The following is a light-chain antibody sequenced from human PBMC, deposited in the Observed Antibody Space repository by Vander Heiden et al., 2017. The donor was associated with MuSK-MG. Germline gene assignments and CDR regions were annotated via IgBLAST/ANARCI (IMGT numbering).Light chain of an antibody. V-gene: IGKV1-39*01. Sequence: DIQMTQSPSSLSASVGDRVTITCRASQTINSFLNWYQQKPGKAPKLLIYDASSFQSGVPSRFSRSRSRTDFSLTIRGLQPEDFATYYCQQTDSAPDTFGPATRLEIK. CDR3: QQTDSAPDT. CDR2: DAS. J-gene: IGKJ2*01. CDR1: QTINSF.